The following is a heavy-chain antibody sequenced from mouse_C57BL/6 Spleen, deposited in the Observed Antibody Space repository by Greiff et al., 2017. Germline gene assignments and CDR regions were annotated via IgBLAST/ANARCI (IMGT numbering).Heavy chain of an antibody. V-gene: IGHV1-9*01. CDR2: ILPGSGST. D-gene: IGHD1-1*01. CDR1: GYTFTGYW. Sequence: QVQLQQSGAELMKPGASVKLSCKATGYTFTGYWIEWVKQRPGHGLEWIGEILPGSGSTNYNEKFKGKATFTAATSSNTAYMQLSSLTTEDSAIYYGARLDYYGSSYLYYFDYWGQGTTLTVSS. CDR3: ARLDYYGSSYLYYFDY. J-gene: IGHJ2*01.